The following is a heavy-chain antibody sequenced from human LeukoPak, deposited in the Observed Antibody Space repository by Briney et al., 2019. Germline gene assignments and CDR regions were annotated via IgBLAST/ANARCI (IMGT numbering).Heavy chain of an antibody. Sequence: SGGSLRLSCAASRFTSSSYVMSWVRQAPGKGLEWVSAISGGGGSTYYADSVKGRFTISRDNSKNTLYLQMNSLRAEDTAIYYCAKDLIQQQLVYFDYWGQGTLVTVSS. CDR1: RFTSSSYV. J-gene: IGHJ4*02. D-gene: IGHD6-13*01. CDR2: ISGGGGST. CDR3: AKDLIQQQLVYFDY. V-gene: IGHV3-23*01.